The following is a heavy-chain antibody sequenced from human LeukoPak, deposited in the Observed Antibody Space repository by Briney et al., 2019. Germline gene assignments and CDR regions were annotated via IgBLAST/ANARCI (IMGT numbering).Heavy chain of an antibody. Sequence: ASVKVSCKASGYTFTAYHMHWVRQAPGQGLEWMGRINPSGGSTSYAQKFQGRVTMTRDTSTSTVYMELSSLRSEDTAVYYCARDFDYGDYGPQSYPGYWGQGTLVTVSS. CDR1: GYTFTAYH. CDR3: ARDFDYGDYGPQSYPGY. J-gene: IGHJ4*02. D-gene: IGHD4-17*01. CDR2: INPSGGST. V-gene: IGHV1-46*01.